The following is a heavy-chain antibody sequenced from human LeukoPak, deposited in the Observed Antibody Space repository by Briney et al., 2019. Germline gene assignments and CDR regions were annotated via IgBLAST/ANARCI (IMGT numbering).Heavy chain of an antibody. CDR1: GGSISSGDYY. Sequence: PSQTLSLTCTVSGGSISSGDYYWSWIRQPPGKGLEWIGYIYYSGSTNYNPSLKSRVTISVDTSKNQFSLKLSSVTAADTAVYYCARSIGRAYCGGDCPRGYNWFDPWGQGTLVTVSS. D-gene: IGHD2-21*02. J-gene: IGHJ5*02. CDR2: IYYSGST. CDR3: ARSIGRAYCGGDCPRGYNWFDP. V-gene: IGHV4-61*08.